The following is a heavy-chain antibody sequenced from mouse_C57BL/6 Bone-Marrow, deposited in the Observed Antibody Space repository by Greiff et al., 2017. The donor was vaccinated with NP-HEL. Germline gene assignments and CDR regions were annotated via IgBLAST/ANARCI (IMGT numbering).Heavy chain of an antibody. CDR1: GYTFTSYW. J-gene: IGHJ2*01. CDR3: ARRYYGSSLDY. V-gene: IGHV1-55*01. CDR2: IYPDSGST. D-gene: IGHD1-1*01. Sequence: QVQLQQPGAELVKPGASVKMSCKASGYTFTSYWITWVKQRPGQGLEWIGDIYPDSGSTNYNEKFKSKATLTVDTSSSTAYMQLSSLTSEDSAVYYCARRYYGSSLDYWGQGTTLTVSS.